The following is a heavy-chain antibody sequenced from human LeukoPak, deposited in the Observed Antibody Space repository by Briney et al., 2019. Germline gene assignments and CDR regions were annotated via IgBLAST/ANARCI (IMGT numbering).Heavy chain of an antibody. J-gene: IGHJ4*02. V-gene: IGHV3-7*01. CDR2: IKQDGSEK. Sequence: GGSLRLSCAASGFTFSGYKMNWVRQAPGKGLEWVANIKQDGSEKYYVDSVKGRFTISRDNAKNSLYLQMNSLRAEDTAVYYCARFAPLYYFDYWGQGTLVTVSS. CDR3: ARFAPLYYFDY. CDR1: GFTFSGYK.